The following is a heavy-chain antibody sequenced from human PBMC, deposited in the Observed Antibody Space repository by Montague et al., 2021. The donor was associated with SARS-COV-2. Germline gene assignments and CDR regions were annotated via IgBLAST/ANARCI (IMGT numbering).Heavy chain of an antibody. CDR3: ASAPGVGDCNSLAICFDP. CDR1: GYSISSGYF. D-gene: IGHD2-21*02. V-gene: IGHV4-38-2*01. CDR2: IYHAGSI. J-gene: IGHJ5*02. Sequence: SETLSLTCAVFGYSISSGYFWAWLRQPPGKGLEWIGSIYHAGSIHYNPSLKSRVSISIDTSSNQIALRVTDVAAAATAVYYCASAPGVGDCNSLAICFDPWGKGTLVSVSS.